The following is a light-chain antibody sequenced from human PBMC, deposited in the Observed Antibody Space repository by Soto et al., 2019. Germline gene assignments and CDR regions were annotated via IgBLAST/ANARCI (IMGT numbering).Light chain of an antibody. CDR3: QQRSNWPLT. CDR1: QSVSSY. CDR2: DTS. V-gene: IGKV3-11*01. Sequence: EIVLTQSPDTLSLSPGERATLSCRASQSVSSYLGWYQQKPGQAPRLLIYDTSNRATGIPARFSGSGSGTDFTLTISSLEPEDFAVYYCQQRSNWPLTFGGGTKVEIK. J-gene: IGKJ4*01.